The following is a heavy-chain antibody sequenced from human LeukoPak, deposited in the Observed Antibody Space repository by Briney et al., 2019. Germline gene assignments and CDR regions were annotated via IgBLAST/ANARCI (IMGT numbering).Heavy chain of an antibody. CDR1: RFPFSNYA. Sequence: GGSLRLSCAASRFPFSNYAMHWVRQAPGKGLEWVAFISYVGTDTNYADSVKGRFTISRDDSKNTVYLLMSSLRVEDTAVYYCARDEGTDFDYWGQGTLVTVPS. J-gene: IGHJ4*02. CDR3: ARDEGTDFDY. V-gene: IGHV3-30*04. CDR2: ISYVGTDT.